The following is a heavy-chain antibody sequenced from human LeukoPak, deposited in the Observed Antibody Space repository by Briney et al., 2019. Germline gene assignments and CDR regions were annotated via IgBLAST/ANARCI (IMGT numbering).Heavy chain of an antibody. J-gene: IGHJ6*02. CDR3: AKDPSSSWYGYGMDV. V-gene: IGHV3-23*01. D-gene: IGHD6-13*01. CDR1: GVTFSSYA. Sequence: PGGSLRLSCAASGVTFSSYAMSWVRQAPGKGLEWVSAISGSGGSTYYADSVKGRFTISRDNSKNTLYLQMNSLRAEDTAVYYCAKDPSSSWYGYGMDVWGQGTTVTVSS. CDR2: ISGSGGST.